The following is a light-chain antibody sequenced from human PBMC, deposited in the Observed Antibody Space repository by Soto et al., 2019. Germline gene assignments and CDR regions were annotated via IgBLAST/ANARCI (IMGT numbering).Light chain of an antibody. V-gene: IGKV4-1*01. Sequence: IVMTQSPDSLAVSLGERATINCKSSQSLLYTSNNKNYLAWFQQKPGQPPRLLIYWASTRESGVPDRFSGSGSGTDFTLTISRLEPADAAVYYCQQYESLLWTFGQGTKLEIK. CDR1: QSLLYTSNNKNY. CDR2: WAS. J-gene: IGKJ1*01. CDR3: QQYESLLWT.